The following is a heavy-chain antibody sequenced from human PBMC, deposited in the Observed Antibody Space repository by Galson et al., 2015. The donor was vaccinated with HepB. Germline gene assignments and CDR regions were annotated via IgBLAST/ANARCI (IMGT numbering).Heavy chain of an antibody. CDR3: AISSGWYEGEDNWFDP. V-gene: IGHV3-30-3*01. J-gene: IGHJ5*02. CDR1: GFTFSSYA. Sequence: SLRLSCAASGFTFSSYAMHWVRQAPGKGLEWVAVISYDGSNKYYADSVKGRFTISRDNSKNTLYLQMNSLRAEDTAVYYCAISSGWYEGEDNWFDPWGQGTLVTVSS. CDR2: ISYDGSNK. D-gene: IGHD6-19*01.